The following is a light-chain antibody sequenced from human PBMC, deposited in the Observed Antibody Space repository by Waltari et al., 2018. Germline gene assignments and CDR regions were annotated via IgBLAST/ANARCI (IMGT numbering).Light chain of an antibody. CDR2: KAS. CDR3: QQYYGQGRT. CDR1: QTLNNW. Sequence: DIQVTQSPSTLAASVGDRVTLTCRASQTLNNWLAWYQHKPGKAPKLLIYKASRLQSGVPSRFSGSGSGTEFTLTISSLQPDDFATYYCQQYYGQGRTFGQGTKVEI. V-gene: IGKV1-5*03. J-gene: IGKJ1*01.